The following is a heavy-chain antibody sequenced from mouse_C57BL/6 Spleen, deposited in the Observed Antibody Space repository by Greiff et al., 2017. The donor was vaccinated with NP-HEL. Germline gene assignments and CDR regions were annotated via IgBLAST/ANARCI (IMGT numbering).Heavy chain of an antibody. CDR2: IYPGDGDT. J-gene: IGHJ2*01. D-gene: IGHD2-10*02. V-gene: IGHV1-82*01. Sequence: VQGVESGPELVKPGASVKISCKASGYAFSSSWMNWVKQRPGKGLEWIGRIYPGDGDTNYNGKFKGKATLTADKSSSTAYMQLSSLTSEDSAVYFCARGYEGYFDYWGQGTTLTVSS. CDR1: GYAFSSSW. CDR3: ARGYEGYFDY.